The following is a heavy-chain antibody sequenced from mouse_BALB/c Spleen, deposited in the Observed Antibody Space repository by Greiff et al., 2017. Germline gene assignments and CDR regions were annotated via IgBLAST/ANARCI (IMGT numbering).Heavy chain of an antibody. V-gene: IGHV5-17*02. CDR1: GFTFSSFG. J-gene: IGHJ3*01. Sequence: EVQLVESGGGLVQPGGSRKLSCAASGFTFSSFGMHWVRQAPEKGLEWVAYISSGSSTIYYADTVKGRFTISRDNPKNTLFLQMTSLRSEDTAMYYCARSYEFAYWGQGTLVTVSA. CDR3: ARSYEFAY. CDR2: ISSGSSTI. D-gene: IGHD1-1*01.